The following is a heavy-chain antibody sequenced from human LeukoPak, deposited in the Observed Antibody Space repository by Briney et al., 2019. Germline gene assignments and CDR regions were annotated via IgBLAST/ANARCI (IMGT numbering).Heavy chain of an antibody. V-gene: IGHV3-21*01. Sequence: KAGGSLRLSCAASGFTFSTYSMNWVRQAPGKGLEWVSSISSSSSYIYYADSVKGRFTISRDNAKNSLYLQMNSLRAEDTAVYYCARDGGYSYGYDYFDYWGQGTLVTVSS. D-gene: IGHD5-18*01. CDR3: ARDGGYSYGYDYFDY. J-gene: IGHJ4*02. CDR1: GFTFSTYS. CDR2: ISSSSSYI.